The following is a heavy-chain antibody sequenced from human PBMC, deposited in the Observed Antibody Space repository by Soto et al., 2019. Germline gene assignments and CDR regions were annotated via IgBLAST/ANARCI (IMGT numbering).Heavy chain of an antibody. J-gene: IGHJ6*02. CDR3: ASPRGEVVRDYYYYYGMDV. CDR2: IDPSDSYT. CDR1: GYSFTSYW. D-gene: IGHD3-16*01. Sequence: PGESLKISCKGSGYSFTSYWISWVRQMPGKGLEWMGRIDPSDSYTNYSPSFQGHVTISADKSISTAHLQWSSLKASDTAMYYCASPRGEVVRDYYYYYGMDVWGQGTTVTVSS. V-gene: IGHV5-10-1*01.